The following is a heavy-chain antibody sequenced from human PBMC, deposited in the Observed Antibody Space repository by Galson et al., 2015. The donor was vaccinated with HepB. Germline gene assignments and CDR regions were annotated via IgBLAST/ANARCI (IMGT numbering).Heavy chain of an antibody. CDR1: GFSVYSNY. D-gene: IGHD7-27*01. CDR2: IYSSSSST. Sequence: SLRLSCAASGFSVYSNYMNWVRQAPGKGLEWVSLIYSSSSSTNSAEFVRGRFTISRATSKNTVYLQMSRLRADDTAMYYCAQLGTGYWGRGTLVTVSS. V-gene: IGHV3-53*01. J-gene: IGHJ4*02. CDR3: AQLGTGY.